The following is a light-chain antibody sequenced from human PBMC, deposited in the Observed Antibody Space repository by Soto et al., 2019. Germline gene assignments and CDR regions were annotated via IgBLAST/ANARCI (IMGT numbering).Light chain of an antibody. Sequence: DIVMTQSPDSLAVSLGERATIYCKSSQSILYNSDNKNYLAWYQQKPGQPPKLLIYWASTRDSGVPDRFSGSGSGADFTLTISSLQAEDGAVYYCQQYYTTLSFGGGTKVEIK. V-gene: IGKV4-1*01. CDR1: QSILYNSDNKNY. CDR3: QQYYTTLS. J-gene: IGKJ4*01. CDR2: WAS.